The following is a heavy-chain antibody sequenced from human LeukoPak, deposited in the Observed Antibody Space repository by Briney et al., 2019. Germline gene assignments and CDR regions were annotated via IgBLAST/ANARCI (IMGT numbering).Heavy chain of an antibody. V-gene: IGHV4-4*09. CDR3: ARAYYYDSSGYYSGFDY. CDR1: GGSISSYY. D-gene: IGHD3-22*01. Sequence: SETLSLTCTVSGGSISSYYWSWIRQPPGKGLEWIGYIYTSGSTNYNPSLKSRVTISVDTSKNQFSLKLSSVTAADTAVYYCARAYYYDSSGYYSGFDYWGQEPWSPSPQ. J-gene: IGHJ4*01. CDR2: IYTSGST.